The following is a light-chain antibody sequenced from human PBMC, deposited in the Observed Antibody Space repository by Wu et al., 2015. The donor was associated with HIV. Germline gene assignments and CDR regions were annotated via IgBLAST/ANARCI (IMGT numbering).Light chain of an antibody. V-gene: IGKV3-20*01. CDR3: QQYASSLFT. CDR1: QSVSSNY. J-gene: IGKJ3*01. Sequence: EIVLTQSPGTLSLSPGERATLSCRASQSVSSNYLAWYQQKPGQAPRLLIYAASSRATGIPDRFSGSGSGTDFTLTISRLGPEDFAVYYCQQYASSLFTFGPGTKVDIK. CDR2: AAS.